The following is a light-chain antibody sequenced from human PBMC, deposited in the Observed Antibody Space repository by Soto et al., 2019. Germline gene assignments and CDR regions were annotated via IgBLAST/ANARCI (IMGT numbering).Light chain of an antibody. V-gene: IGKV3-20*01. CDR1: HAVTNNF. CDR2: GAS. Sequence: EIVLTQSPGTLSLSPGERATLSCRASHAVTNNFLAWYQQTPGQAPRLVIYGASSRPAGIPDRFSGSGAGTDFTLSISSLEPEDFAVYFCQQYGTSPGTFGQGTKLEIK. J-gene: IGKJ2*01. CDR3: QQYGTSPGT.